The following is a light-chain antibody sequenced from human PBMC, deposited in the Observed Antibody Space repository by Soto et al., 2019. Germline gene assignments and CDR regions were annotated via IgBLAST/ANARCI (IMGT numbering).Light chain of an antibody. J-gene: IGLJ2*01. CDR1: TSNIGNYA. CDR3: AAWDDSLRGVI. CDR2: YND. Sequence: QSVLTQPPSLSAAPRQRVTISCSGSTSNIGNYAVNWYQQLPGKPPKLLIYYNDLVASGVSARFSGSKSGTSGSLAISGLQPEDEAEYFCAAWDDSLRGVIFGGGTKLTVL. V-gene: IGLV1-36*01.